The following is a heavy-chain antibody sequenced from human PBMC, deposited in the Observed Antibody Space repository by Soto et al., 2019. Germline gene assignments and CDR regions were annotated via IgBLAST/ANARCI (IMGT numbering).Heavy chain of an antibody. V-gene: IGHV3-48*03. Sequence: EVQLVESGGGLVQPGGSLRLSCAASGFTFSSYEMNWVRQAPGKGLEWVSYIRSSGSTIYYADSVKGRFTISRDNAKNSLYLQMNSLIAEDTAVDYCARSQDYGDPTYWGYYFDYWGQGTLVTVSS. CDR1: GFTFSSYE. CDR3: ARSQDYGDPTYWGYYFDY. CDR2: IRSSGSTI. J-gene: IGHJ4*02. D-gene: IGHD4-17*01.